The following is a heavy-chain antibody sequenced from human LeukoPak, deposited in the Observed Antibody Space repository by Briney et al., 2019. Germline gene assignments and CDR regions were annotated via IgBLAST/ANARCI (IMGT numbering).Heavy chain of an antibody. J-gene: IGHJ4*02. CDR2: IYTSGST. CDR1: GGSISSYY. Sequence: PSETLSLTCTVSGGSISSYYWSWIRQPAGKGLEWIGRIYTSGSTYYNPSLKGRVTMSVDTSKNQFSLKLSSVTAADTAVYYCARHGRRITVARRFDYWGQGTLVTVSS. V-gene: IGHV4-4*07. CDR3: ARHGRRITVARRFDY. D-gene: IGHD6-19*01.